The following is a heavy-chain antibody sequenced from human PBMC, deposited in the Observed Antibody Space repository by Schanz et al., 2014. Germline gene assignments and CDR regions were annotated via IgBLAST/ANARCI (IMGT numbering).Heavy chain of an antibody. D-gene: IGHD4-17*01. CDR1: GFTFSGYA. CDR3: VRDTDYHFDY. Sequence: EVQLVESGGGLVQPGGSLRLSCAASGFTFSGYAMSWVRQAPGKGLVWVSRTSNDGSFTTFADSVKGRFTISRDNAKNTLYLQMNSLRAEDTAVYYCVRDTDYHFDYWGQGTLVTVSS. CDR2: TSNDGSFT. J-gene: IGHJ4*02. V-gene: IGHV3-74*01.